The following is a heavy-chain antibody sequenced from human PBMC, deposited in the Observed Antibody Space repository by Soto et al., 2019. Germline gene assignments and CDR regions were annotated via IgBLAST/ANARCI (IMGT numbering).Heavy chain of an antibody. CDR1: GFTFSSYG. V-gene: IGHV3-30*18. J-gene: IGHJ4*02. CDR3: GNGGTIFGVVRSYFDY. Sequence: QVQLVESGGGVVQPGRSLRLSCAASGFTFSSYGMHWVGQAPGKGLEWVAVISYDGSNKYYADSVKGRFTISRDNSKNTLNLQMKSLIAEDTAVDYCGNGGTIFGVVRSYFDYWGQGTLVSVSS. CDR2: ISYDGSNK. D-gene: IGHD3-3*01.